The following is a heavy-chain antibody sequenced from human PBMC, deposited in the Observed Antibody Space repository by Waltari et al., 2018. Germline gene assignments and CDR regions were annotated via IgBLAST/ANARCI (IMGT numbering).Heavy chain of an antibody. V-gene: IGHV4-59*01. J-gene: IGHJ4*02. Sequence: QVQLQESGPGLVKPSETLSLTCTVSGGSISSYYWSWIRQPPGKGLEWIGYIYYSGSTNYNPSLKSRVTISVDTSKTQFSLKLSSVTAADTAVYYCARDWSADTAMGGGFDYWGQGTLVTVSS. D-gene: IGHD5-18*01. CDR1: GGSISSYY. CDR2: IYYSGST. CDR3: ARDWSADTAMGGGFDY.